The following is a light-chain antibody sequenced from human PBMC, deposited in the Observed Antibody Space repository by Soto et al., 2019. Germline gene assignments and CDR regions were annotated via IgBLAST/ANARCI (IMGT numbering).Light chain of an antibody. CDR2: WAS. Sequence: DIVMTQSPDSLAVSLGERATINRKSSQSVLYSADNKNYLAWYQQKPGQSPKLLIYWASTRESGVPDRFSGSGSGTDFTLTIRSLQAEDVAVYYCLQYYSTPCTFGQGTKVDIK. CDR3: LQYYSTPCT. V-gene: IGKV4-1*01. J-gene: IGKJ1*01. CDR1: QSVLYSADNKNY.